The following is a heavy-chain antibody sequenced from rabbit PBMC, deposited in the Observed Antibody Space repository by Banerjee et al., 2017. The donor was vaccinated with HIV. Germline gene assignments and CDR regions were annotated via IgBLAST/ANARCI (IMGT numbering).Heavy chain of an antibody. V-gene: IGHV1S40*01. D-gene: IGHD6-1*01. CDR3: ARWGYGGYGLNL. J-gene: IGHJ4*01. CDR2: INTSSGNT. Sequence: IACINTSSGNTVYASWAKGRFTISKTSSTTVTLQMTSLTAADTATYFCARWGYGGYGLNLWGPGTLVTVS.